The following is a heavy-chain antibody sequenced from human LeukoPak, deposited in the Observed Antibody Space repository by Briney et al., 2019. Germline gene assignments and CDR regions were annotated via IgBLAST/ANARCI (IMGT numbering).Heavy chain of an antibody. D-gene: IGHD1-26*01. CDR1: GGSTSSHY. V-gene: IGHV4-59*11. J-gene: IGHJ4*02. CDR3: ARGQDWYSGSYYYFDY. Sequence: SETLSLTCTVSGGSTSSHYWSWIRQPPGKGLEWIGYIYYSGSTNYNPSLKSRVTISVDTSKNQFSLKLSSVTAADTAVYYCARGQDWYSGSYYYFDYWGQGTLVTVSS. CDR2: IYYSGST.